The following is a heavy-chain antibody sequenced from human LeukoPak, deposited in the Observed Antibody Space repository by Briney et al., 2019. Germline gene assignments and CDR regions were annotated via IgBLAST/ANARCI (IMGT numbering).Heavy chain of an antibody. D-gene: IGHD2-15*01. CDR3: ARMTPDSPSFDY. CDR1: GLSLSTPEMC. J-gene: IGHJ4*02. V-gene: IGHV2-70*17. CDR2: IDWDDDK. Sequence: ASGPALVKPTQTLTLTCTFSGLSLSTPEMCGTWIRQPPGKALEWLARIDWDDDKFYSPSLRTRLTISKDTPKNQVVLRMTNMDPVDTGTYYCARMTPDSPSFDYWGQGALITVSS.